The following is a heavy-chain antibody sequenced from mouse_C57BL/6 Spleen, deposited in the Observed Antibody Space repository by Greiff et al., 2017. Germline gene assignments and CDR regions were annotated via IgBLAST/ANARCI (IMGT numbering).Heavy chain of an antibody. J-gene: IGHJ3*01. CDR2: IYPGCGST. D-gene: IGHD6-1*01. CDR3: ARSPASSWFAY. Sequence: VQLQQPGAELVKPGASVKMSCTASGYTFTSYWITWVKQRPGQGLEWIGDIYPGCGSTNYNEKFKSKATLTVDTSSSTAYMQLSSLTSEDAAVYYCARSPASSWFAYWGQGTLVTVSA. V-gene: IGHV1-55*01. CDR1: GYTFTSYW.